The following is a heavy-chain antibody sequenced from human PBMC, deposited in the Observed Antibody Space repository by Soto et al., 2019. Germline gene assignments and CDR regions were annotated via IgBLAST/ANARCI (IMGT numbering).Heavy chain of an antibody. J-gene: IGHJ4*02. CDR1: GFTFTKYS. Sequence: GGSLRLSCVTSGFTFTKYSMNWVRQAPGKGLEWVSYISYSGETKYYADSLKGRYAISRDDAKNSVYLQMNSLRDEDTAFYYCVRGVVVVVGSTAENFDHWGQGTLVTVSS. CDR2: ISYSGETK. CDR3: VRGVVVVVGSTAENFDH. V-gene: IGHV3-48*02. D-gene: IGHD2-15*01.